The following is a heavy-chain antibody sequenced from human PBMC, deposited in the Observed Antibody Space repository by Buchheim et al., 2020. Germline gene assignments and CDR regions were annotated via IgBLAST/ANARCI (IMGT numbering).Heavy chain of an antibody. J-gene: IGHJ5*02. D-gene: IGHD3-3*01. CDR1: GFTFSSFW. CDR3: VRGYDFWSGYYTRWVDP. Sequence: EVQLVESGGGLVQPGGSLRLSCAASGFTFSSFWMHWVRQAPGKGLVWVSRINSDGSSTSYADSVKGRLTISRDNAKNTLYLQMNSLRVEDTAVYYCVRGYDFWSGYYTRWVDPWGQGTL. V-gene: IGHV3-74*01. CDR2: INSDGSST.